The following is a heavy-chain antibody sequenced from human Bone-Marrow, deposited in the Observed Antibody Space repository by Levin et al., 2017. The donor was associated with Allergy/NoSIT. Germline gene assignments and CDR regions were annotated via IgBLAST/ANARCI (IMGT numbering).Heavy chain of an antibody. D-gene: IGHD3-9*01. CDR2: INTNTGNP. CDR3: ARGPSTGYPQGGWFDP. J-gene: IGHJ5*02. V-gene: IGHV7-4-1*02. CDR1: GYTFTNYA. Sequence: GESLKISCKASGYTFTNYAINWVRQAPGQGLEWMGWINTNTGNPTYAQGFTGRFVFSLDTSVSTAYLQISSLKAEDTAVYYCARGPSTGYPQGGWFDPWGQGTLVTVSS.